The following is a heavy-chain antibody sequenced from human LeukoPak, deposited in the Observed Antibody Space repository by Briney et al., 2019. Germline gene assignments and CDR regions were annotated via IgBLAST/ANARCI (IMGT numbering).Heavy chain of an antibody. CDR3: ARDDSSSWSSFDY. CDR1: GGTFSSYA. V-gene: IGHV1-69*06. D-gene: IGHD6-13*01. Sequence: GASVKVSRKASGGTFSSYAISWVRQAPGQGLEWMGGIIPIFGTANYAQKFQGRVTITADKSTSTAYMELSSLRSEDTAVYYCARDDSSSWSSFDYWGQGTLVTVSS. CDR2: IIPIFGTA. J-gene: IGHJ4*02.